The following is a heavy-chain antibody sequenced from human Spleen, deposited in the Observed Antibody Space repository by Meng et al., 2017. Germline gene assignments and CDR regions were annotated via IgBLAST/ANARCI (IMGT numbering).Heavy chain of an antibody. CDR2: VYPGDSDT. V-gene: IGHV5-51*01. Sequence: GESLKISCKGFGYSFTTYWIGWVRQMPGKGLEWMGIVYPGDSDTRYSPSFQGQVTITADKSIRTANLQWSSLKASDTAMYFCARQQGIATAVNFDYWGQGTLVTVSS. CDR3: ARQQGIATAVNFDY. CDR1: GYSFTTYW. J-gene: IGHJ4*02. D-gene: IGHD6-13*01.